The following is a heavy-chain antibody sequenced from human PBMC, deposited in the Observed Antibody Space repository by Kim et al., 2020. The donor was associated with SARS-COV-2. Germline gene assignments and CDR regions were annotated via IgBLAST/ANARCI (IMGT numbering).Heavy chain of an antibody. Sequence: SETLSLTCTVSGGSISSSSYYWGWIRQPPGKGLEWIGSIYYSGSTYYNPSLKSRVTISVDTSKNQFSLKLSSVTAADTAVYYCATLYYDFWSGYHQLSFLVWGQGTLVTVSS. CDR2: IYYSGST. J-gene: IGHJ4*02. CDR3: ATLYYDFWSGYHQLSFLV. V-gene: IGHV4-39*07. CDR1: GGSISSSSYY. D-gene: IGHD3-3*01.